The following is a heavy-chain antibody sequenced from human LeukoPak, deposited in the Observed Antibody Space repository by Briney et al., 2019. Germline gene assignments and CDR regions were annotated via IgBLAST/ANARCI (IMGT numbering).Heavy chain of an antibody. Sequence: SVKVSCKASGGTFSSYAISWVRQAPGQELEWMGRIIPIFGTANYAQKFQGRVTITTDESTSTAYMELSSLRSEDTAVYYCARELYSSSWYLGYYFDYWGQGTLVTVSS. V-gene: IGHV1-69*05. CDR3: ARELYSSSWYLGYYFDY. CDR1: GGTFSSYA. J-gene: IGHJ4*02. CDR2: IIPIFGTA. D-gene: IGHD6-13*01.